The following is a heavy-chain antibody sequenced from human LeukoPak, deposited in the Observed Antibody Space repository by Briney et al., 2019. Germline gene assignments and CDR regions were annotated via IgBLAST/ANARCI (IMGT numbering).Heavy chain of an antibody. D-gene: IGHD2-15*01. CDR2: ISYDGSNK. CDR3: ARTLVVVVAAVDY. CDR1: GFTFSSYA. V-gene: IGHV3-30*01. J-gene: IGHJ4*02. Sequence: GRSLRLSCAASGFTFSSYAMHWVRQAPGKGLEWVAVISYDGSNKYYADSVKGRFTISRDNSKNTLYLQMNSLRAEDTAVYYCARTLVVVVAAVDYWGQGTLVTVSS.